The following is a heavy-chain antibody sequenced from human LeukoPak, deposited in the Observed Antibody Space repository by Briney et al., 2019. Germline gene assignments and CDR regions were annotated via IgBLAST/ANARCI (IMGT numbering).Heavy chain of an antibody. D-gene: IGHD5-24*01. V-gene: IGHV4-4*07. CDR1: GGAINTFY. Sequence: SETLSLTCTVSGGAINTFYWSWIRQPAGKGLEWIGRIYSSGITNYNPSLKSRVTISLDTSKNQFSLKMSSVTAADTAVYYCARTGDGYNYYNYYYMDVWGKGTTVTVTS. CDR3: ARTGDGYNYYNYYYMDV. CDR2: IYSSGIT. J-gene: IGHJ6*03.